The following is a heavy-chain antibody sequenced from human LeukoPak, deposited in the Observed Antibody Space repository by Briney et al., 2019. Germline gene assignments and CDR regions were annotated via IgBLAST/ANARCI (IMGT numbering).Heavy chain of an antibody. CDR3: ARGFSVAGLYYYYMDV. J-gene: IGHJ6*03. CDR2: ISSSGSNI. Sequence: PGGSLRLSCAASGFTFSNYEMNWVRQAPGKGLEWVSYISSSGSNIYYADSVKGRFTISRDNAKNSLYLQMNSLRAEDTAVYYCARGFSVAGLYYYYMDVWGKGTTVTVSS. V-gene: IGHV3-48*03. CDR1: GFTFSNYE. D-gene: IGHD6-19*01.